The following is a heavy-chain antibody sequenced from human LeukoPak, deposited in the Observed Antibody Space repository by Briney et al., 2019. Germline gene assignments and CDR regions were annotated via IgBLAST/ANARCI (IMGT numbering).Heavy chain of an antibody. CDR2: IIPIFGTA. CDR1: GGTFSSYA. D-gene: IGHD1-26*01. J-gene: IGHJ4*02. V-gene: IGHV1-69*01. CDR3: ARKAGGSYRLDY. Sequence: ASVKVSCKASGGTFSSYAISWVRQAPGQGLEWMGGIIPIFGTANYAQKFQGRVTITADESTSTAYMELSSLRSEDTAVYYCARKAGGSYRLDYWGQGTLVTVSS.